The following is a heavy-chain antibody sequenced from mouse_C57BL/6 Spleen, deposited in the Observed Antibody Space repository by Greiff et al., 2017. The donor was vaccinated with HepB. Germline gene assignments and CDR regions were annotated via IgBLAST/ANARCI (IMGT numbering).Heavy chain of an antibody. CDR3: AREAYDYFPNAMDY. D-gene: IGHD2-4*01. CDR2: IYPSDSET. Sequence: QVQLQQSGAELVRPGSSVKLSCKASGYTFTSYWMDWVKQRPGQGLEWIGNIYPSDSETHYNQKFKDKATLTVDKSSSTAYMQLSSLTSEDSAVYYCAREAYDYFPNAMDYWGQGTSVTVSS. J-gene: IGHJ4*01. CDR1: GYTFTSYW. V-gene: IGHV1-61*01.